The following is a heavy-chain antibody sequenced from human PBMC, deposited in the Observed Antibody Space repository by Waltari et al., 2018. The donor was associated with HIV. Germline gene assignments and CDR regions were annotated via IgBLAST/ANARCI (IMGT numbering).Heavy chain of an antibody. CDR1: GFTFSNFA. CDR3: AKPWHLFDY. Sequence: EVQLLESGGGLIQPGGSLRLFCAASGFTFSNFAMSWVRQAPGKGLDWVSSISESGGTTYYADSVRGRFTISRDNSKNTLYLQMNSLRGEDTAVYYCAKPWHLFDYWGQGVLVTVSS. J-gene: IGHJ4*02. CDR2: ISESGGTT. D-gene: IGHD3-3*02. V-gene: IGHV3-23*01.